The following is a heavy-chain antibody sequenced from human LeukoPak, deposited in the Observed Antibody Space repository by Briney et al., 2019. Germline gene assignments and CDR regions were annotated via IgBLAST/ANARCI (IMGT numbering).Heavy chain of an antibody. CDR2: IYYSGST. CDR3: ARERGRSYGSVPYYYYMDV. D-gene: IGHD5-18*01. J-gene: IGHJ6*03. CDR1: GGSISSYY. V-gene: IGHV4-59*01. Sequence: SETLSLTCTVSGGSISSYYWSWIRQPPGKGLEWIGYIYYSGSTNYNPSLKSRVTISVDTSKNQFSLKLSSVTAADTAVYYCARERGRSYGSVPYYYYMDVWGKGTTVTVCS.